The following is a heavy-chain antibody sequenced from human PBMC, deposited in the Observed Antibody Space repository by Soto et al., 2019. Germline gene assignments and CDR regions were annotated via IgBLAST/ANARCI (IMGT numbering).Heavy chain of an antibody. CDR2: ISSSSYI. CDR1: GFTFSSYS. D-gene: IGHD3-10*01. V-gene: IGHV3-21*01. CDR3: ARDLPAGPMVRGVIIGLDY. J-gene: IGHJ4*02. Sequence: GGSLRLSCAASGFTFSSYSMNWVRQAPGKGLEWVSSISSSSYIYYADSVKGRLTISRDNAKNSLYLQMNSLRAEDTAVYYCARDLPAGPMVRGVIIGLDYWGQGTLVTVSS.